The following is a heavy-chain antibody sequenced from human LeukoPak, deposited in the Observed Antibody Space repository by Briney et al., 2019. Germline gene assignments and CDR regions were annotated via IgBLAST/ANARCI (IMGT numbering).Heavy chain of an antibody. J-gene: IGHJ5*02. V-gene: IGHV3-48*03. CDR1: GFTFSSYE. CDR3: ARDYYYGSGRQSDDWFDP. D-gene: IGHD3-10*01. CDR2: ISSSGSTI. Sequence: PGGSLRLSCAASGFTFSSYEMNWVRQAPGKGLEWVSYISSSGSTIYYADSVKGRFTISRDNAKNSLYLQMNSLRAEDTAVYYCARDYYYGSGRQSDDWFDPWGQGTLVTVSS.